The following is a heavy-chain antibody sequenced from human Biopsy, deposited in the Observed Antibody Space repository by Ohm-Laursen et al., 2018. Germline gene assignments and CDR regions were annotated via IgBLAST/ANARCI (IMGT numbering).Heavy chain of an antibody. Sequence: TLSLTCTVSGGSVSDSFHFWSWIRQPPGKGLEWIGDVYYSGTTNYNPSLKSRLTISVDTSKNQFSLNLNSVTAADTAVYFCARDVKRYCSGTSCYSGYFGMDVWGQGTTVTV. V-gene: IGHV4-61*01. D-gene: IGHD2-2*01. J-gene: IGHJ6*02. CDR2: VYYSGTT. CDR1: GGSVSDSFHF. CDR3: ARDVKRYCSGTSCYSGYFGMDV.